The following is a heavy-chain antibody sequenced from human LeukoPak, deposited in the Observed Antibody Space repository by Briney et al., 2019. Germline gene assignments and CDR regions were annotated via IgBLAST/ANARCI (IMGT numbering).Heavy chain of an antibody. D-gene: IGHD6-19*01. CDR1: GFTVSSNY. CDR3: ARQVSHYSSGWYDDYYYYYMDV. J-gene: IGHJ6*03. Sequence: GGSLRLSCAASGFTVSSNYMSWVRQAPGKGLEWVSVIYSGGSTYYADSVKGRFTISRDNSKNTLYLQMNSLRAEDTAVYYCARQVSHYSSGWYDDYYYYYMDVWGKGTTVTISS. CDR2: IYSGGST. V-gene: IGHV3-66*04.